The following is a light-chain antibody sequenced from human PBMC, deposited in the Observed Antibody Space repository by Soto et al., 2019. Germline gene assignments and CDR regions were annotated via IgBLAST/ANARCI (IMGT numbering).Light chain of an antibody. V-gene: IGLV2-8*01. CDR1: TSDVGGYNY. Sequence: SVLTQPPSASGSPGQSVTISCTATTSDVGGYNYVSWYQQHPGKAPKLLIYEVSKRPSGVPDRFSGSKSGNTASLTVSGLQPEDEADYYCTSYAGSNIVFGTGTKVTVL. CDR3: TSYAGSNIV. CDR2: EVS. J-gene: IGLJ1*01.